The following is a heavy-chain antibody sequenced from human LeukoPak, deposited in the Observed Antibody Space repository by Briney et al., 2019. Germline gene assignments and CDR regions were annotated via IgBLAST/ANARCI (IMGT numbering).Heavy chain of an antibody. D-gene: IGHD2-15*01. V-gene: IGHV3-53*01. CDR3: ARDCCSGGGPLDI. J-gene: IGHJ4*02. CDR1: GFSVSNNY. Sequence: GGSLRLSCAASGFSVSNNYMTWVRQAPGKGLEWLSVIYSGGTTYYADSVKGRFTTSKDNSKNTVYLQMNSLRVEDTAIYYCARDCCSGGGPLDIWGQGTLVTVSS. CDR2: IYSGGTT.